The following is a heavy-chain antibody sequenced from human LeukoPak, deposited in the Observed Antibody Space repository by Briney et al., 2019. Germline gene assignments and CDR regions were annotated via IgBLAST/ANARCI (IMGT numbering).Heavy chain of an antibody. CDR2: IYPADSDT. Sequence: GESLKISCKGSGYSFSSYWIAWVRQMPGKGLEWMAIIYPADSDTRYSPSFQGQVTISADKSINTAYLQWSSLKASDTATYCCARPDSSGYYVVWGQGTLVTVSS. J-gene: IGHJ4*02. CDR3: ARPDSSGYYVV. D-gene: IGHD6-19*01. V-gene: IGHV5-51*01. CDR1: GYSFSSYW.